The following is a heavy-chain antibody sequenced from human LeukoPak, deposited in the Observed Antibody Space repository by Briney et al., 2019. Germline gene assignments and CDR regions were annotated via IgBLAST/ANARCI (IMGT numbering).Heavy chain of an antibody. J-gene: IGHJ4*02. CDR1: GFTFSNYA. V-gene: IGHV3-48*01. D-gene: IGHD3-10*01. CDR2: ISSSSSTI. Sequence: GGSLRLSCAASGFTFSNYAMNWVRQAPGKGLEWVSYISSSSSTIYYADSVKGRFTISRDNAKNSLYLQMNSLRAEDTAVYYCAREGSGSGVDYWGQGTLVTVSS. CDR3: AREGSGSGVDY.